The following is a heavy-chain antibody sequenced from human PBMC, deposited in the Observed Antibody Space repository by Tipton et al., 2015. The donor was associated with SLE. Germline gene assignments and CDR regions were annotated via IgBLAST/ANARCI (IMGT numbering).Heavy chain of an antibody. Sequence: TLSLTCTVSGGSISSGGYYWSWIRQPAGKGLEWIGEINHSGSTNYNPSLKSRVTISVDTSKNQFSLKLSSVTAADTAVYYCARELYDFWSACDYWGQGTLVTVSS. V-gene: IGHV4-61*09. CDR2: INHSGST. CDR3: ARELYDFWSACDY. D-gene: IGHD3-3*01. CDR1: GGSISSGGYY. J-gene: IGHJ4*02.